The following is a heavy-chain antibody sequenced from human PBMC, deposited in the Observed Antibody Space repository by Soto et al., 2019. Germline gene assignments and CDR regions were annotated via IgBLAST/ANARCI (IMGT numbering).Heavy chain of an antibody. CDR1: GGSISSSNW. D-gene: IGHD3-3*01. V-gene: IGHV4-4*02. Sequence: PSETLSLTCTVSGGSISSSNWWSWVRQPPGKGLEWIGEIYHSGSTNYNPSLKSRVTISVDTSRNHFSLKLTSVTAADTAVYYCSSHEDFGGGTNRYDSWGQGTLVTVSS. J-gene: IGHJ5*01. CDR3: SSHEDFGGGTNRYDS. CDR2: IYHSGST.